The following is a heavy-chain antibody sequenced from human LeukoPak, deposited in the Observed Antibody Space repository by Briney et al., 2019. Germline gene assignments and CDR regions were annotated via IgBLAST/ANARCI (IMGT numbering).Heavy chain of an antibody. Sequence: SETLSLTXAVYGGSFSGYYWSWIRQPPGKGLEWIGEINHSGSTNYNPSLKSRVTISVDMSKNQFSLKLNSVTAADTAVYYCARESCSSTSCYAYFDYWGQGTLVTVSS. D-gene: IGHD2-2*01. CDR2: INHSGST. CDR1: GGSFSGYY. V-gene: IGHV4-34*01. J-gene: IGHJ4*02. CDR3: ARESCSSTSCYAYFDY.